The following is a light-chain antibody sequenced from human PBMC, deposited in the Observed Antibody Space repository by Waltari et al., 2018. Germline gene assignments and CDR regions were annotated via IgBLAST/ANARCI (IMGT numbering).Light chain of an antibody. CDR3: CSYAGTYTPL. CDR2: DVT. Sequence: QSALTQPRSVSGSPGQSVAISCTGTSSDVGGFNYVSSYQQYPGTAPKLIIYDVTKRPSGVPDRFSGSKSGNTASLTISGLQAEDEADYYCCSYAGTYTPLFGGGTKLTVL. V-gene: IGLV2-11*01. J-gene: IGLJ2*01. CDR1: SSDVGGFNY.